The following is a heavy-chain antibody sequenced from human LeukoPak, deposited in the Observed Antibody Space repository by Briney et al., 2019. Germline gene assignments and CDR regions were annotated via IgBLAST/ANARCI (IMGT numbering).Heavy chain of an antibody. D-gene: IGHD3-22*01. V-gene: IGHV3-23*01. CDR2: ISDRGSRT. J-gene: IGHJ4*02. CDR3: AKRGVVIRVILVGFHKEAYYFDS. Sequence: GGSLRLSCAVSGITLSNYGMSWVRQAPGKGLEWVAGISDRGSRTNYADSVKAPFTISTDHPENTLYLQINSLRAEDTAVYFCAKRGVVIRVILVGFHKEAYYFDSWGQGALVTVSS. CDR1: GITLSNYG.